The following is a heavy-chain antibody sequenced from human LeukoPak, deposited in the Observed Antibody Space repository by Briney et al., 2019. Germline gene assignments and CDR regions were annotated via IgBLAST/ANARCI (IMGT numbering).Heavy chain of an antibody. D-gene: IGHD3-16*01. J-gene: IGHJ4*02. CDR1: GFSFRIYF. V-gene: IGHV3-21*01. CDR2: ISRTSEYI. CDR3: AGGGDFDY. Sequence: PGGSLRLSCAASGFSFRIYFVNWVRQAPGEGVEWVSSISRTSEYIHYADSVRGRFASSRHNAKNSVYLQMNSLRAEDTAVYFCAGGGDFDYWGQGILVTVSA.